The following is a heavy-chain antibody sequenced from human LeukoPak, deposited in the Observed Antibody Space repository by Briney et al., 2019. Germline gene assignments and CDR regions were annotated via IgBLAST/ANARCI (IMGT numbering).Heavy chain of an antibody. Sequence: SETLSLTCTVSGGSISSYYWSWIRQPPGKGLEWIGYIYYSGSTNYNPSLKSRVTISVDTPKNQFSLKLSSVTAADTAVYYCARSQGIGYFDYWGQGTLVTVSS. V-gene: IGHV4-59*01. CDR1: GGSISSYY. J-gene: IGHJ4*02. CDR3: ARSQGIGYFDY. D-gene: IGHD2-21*01. CDR2: IYYSGST.